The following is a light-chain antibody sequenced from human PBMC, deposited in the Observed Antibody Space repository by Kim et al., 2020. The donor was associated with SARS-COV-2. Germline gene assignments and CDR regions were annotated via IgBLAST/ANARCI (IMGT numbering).Light chain of an antibody. CDR1: QSVSNSY. V-gene: IGKV3-20*01. CDR2: GAS. CDR3: QQYGSSPLT. J-gene: IGKJ4*01. Sequence: SPGERATLSCRASQSVSNSYLAWYQQKPGQAPRLLIYGASSRATGIPDRFSDSGSGTDFTFSISRLEPEDFAVYYCQQYGSSPLTFGGGTKVDIK.